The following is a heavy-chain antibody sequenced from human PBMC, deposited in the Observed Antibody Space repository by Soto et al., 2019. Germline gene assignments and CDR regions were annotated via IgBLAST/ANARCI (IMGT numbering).Heavy chain of an antibody. CDR3: EREQGSSISNYGMDV. CDR1: GYTFTSYY. CDR2: INPSGGST. D-gene: IGHD6-6*01. J-gene: IGHJ6*02. Sequence: GASVKVSCKASGYTFTSYYMHWVRQAPGQGLEWMGIINPSGGSTSYAQKFQGRVTMTRDTSTSTVYMELSSLRSEDTAVYYCEREQGSSISNYGMDVWGQGTTVTVSS. V-gene: IGHV1-46*01.